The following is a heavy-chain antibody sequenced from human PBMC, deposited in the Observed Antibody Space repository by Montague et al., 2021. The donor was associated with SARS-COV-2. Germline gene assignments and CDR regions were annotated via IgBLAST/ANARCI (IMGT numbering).Heavy chain of an antibody. CDR1: GFTFSSYA. Sequence: SLRLSCAASGFTFSSYAMHWVRQAPGKGLGWVAVISYDGSNKYYADSVKGRFTISRDNSKNTLYLQMNSLRAEDTAVYYCARDPFYYDILTGYIYPAYYYYYGMDVWGQGTTVTVSS. J-gene: IGHJ6*02. CDR2: ISYDGSNK. V-gene: IGHV3-30-3*01. CDR3: ARDPFYYDILTGYIYPAYYYYYGMDV. D-gene: IGHD3-9*01.